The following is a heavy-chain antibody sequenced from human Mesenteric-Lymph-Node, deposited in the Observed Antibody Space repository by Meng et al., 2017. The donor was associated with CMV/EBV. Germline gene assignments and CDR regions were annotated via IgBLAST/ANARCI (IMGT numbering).Heavy chain of an antibody. V-gene: IGHV1-2*02. CDR2: INPNSGGT. J-gene: IGHJ6*02. CDR3: ARNLQQISYYYFYDMDV. D-gene: IGHD6-13*01. Sequence: ASVKVSCKASGYTFTGYYMHWVRQAPGQGLEWMGWINPNSGGTNYAQKFQGRVTMTRDTSINTAYMELSSLGFDDTAVYYCARNLQQISYYYFYDMDVWGQGTTVTVS. CDR1: GYTFTGYY.